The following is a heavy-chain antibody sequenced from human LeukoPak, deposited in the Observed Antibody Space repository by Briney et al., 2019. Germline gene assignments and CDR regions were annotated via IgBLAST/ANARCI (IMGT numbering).Heavy chain of an antibody. J-gene: IGHJ4*02. CDR2: IYHSGIT. Sequence: SETLSLTCTVSGDSISSSYYWGWIRQPPGKGLEWIGSIYHSGITYYNPSLKSRVTISVDTSKNQFSLKLSSVTAADTAAYYCFSPPISEGLIDYWGQGTLVTVSS. CDR3: FSPPISEGLIDY. D-gene: IGHD1-26*01. CDR1: GDSISSSYY. V-gene: IGHV4-38-2*02.